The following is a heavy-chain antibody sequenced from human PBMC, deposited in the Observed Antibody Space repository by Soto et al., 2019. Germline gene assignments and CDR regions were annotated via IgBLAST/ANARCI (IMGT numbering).Heavy chain of an antibody. J-gene: IGHJ4*02. Sequence: HPGGSLRLSCAASGFTFSSYAMSWVRQAPGKGLEWVSAISGSGGSTYYADSVKGRFTISRDNSKNTLYLQMNSLRAEDTAVYYSAKDLYYDFWSGYHVDYWGQGTLVTVSS. CDR3: AKDLYYDFWSGYHVDY. D-gene: IGHD3-3*01. V-gene: IGHV3-23*01. CDR1: GFTFSSYA. CDR2: ISGSGGST.